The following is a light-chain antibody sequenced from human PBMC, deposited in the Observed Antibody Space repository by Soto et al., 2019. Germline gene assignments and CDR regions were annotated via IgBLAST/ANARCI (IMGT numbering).Light chain of an antibody. CDR2: RAS. Sequence: EIVLTQSPGTLSLSPGERATLSCRASQSLSGNYLAWYQQKPGQAPRFLIYRASNRATGIPDRFSGGGSGTDFALTISSAEPEDSAVYYCQQYGASPITFGQGTRLEIK. CDR3: QQYGASPIT. V-gene: IGKV3-20*01. J-gene: IGKJ5*01. CDR1: QSLSGNY.